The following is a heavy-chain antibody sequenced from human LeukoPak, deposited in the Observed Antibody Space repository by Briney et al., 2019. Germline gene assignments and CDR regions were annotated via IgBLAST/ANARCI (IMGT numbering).Heavy chain of an antibody. D-gene: IGHD4-11*01. CDR1: GDSVSSNSTA. CDR3: ARDMDYSNYALLFVY. Sequence: SQTLSLTCAISGDSVSSNSTAWNWISQSPSIGLEWLVRTYDRSKWYNDYAVSVKSLITINPDTSKNQFSLQLNSVTPEDRAVYYCARDMDYSNYALLFVYWGEGNLVTVSS. J-gene: IGHJ4*02. CDR2: TYDRSKWYN. V-gene: IGHV6-1*01.